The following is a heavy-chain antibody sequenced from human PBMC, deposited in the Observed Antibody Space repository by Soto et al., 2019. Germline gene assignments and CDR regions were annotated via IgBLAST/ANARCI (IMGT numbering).Heavy chain of an antibody. CDR2: IYYSGST. CDR1: GGSISSYY. D-gene: IGHD6-13*01. J-gene: IGHJ4*02. V-gene: IGHV4-59*01. CDR3: ARRTAAAGPLDY. Sequence: PSETLSLTCTVSGGSISSYYWSWIRQPPGKGLEWIGYIYYSGSTNYNPSLKSRVTISVDTSKNQFSLKLSSVTAADTAVYYCARRTAAAGPLDYWGQGTLVTVSS.